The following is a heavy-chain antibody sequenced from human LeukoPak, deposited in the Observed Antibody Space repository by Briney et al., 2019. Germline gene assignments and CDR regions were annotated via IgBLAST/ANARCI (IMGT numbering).Heavy chain of an antibody. Sequence: SVKVSCKASGFTFTSSAVQWVRQARGQRLEWIGWIVVGSGNTNYAQKFQERVTITRDMSTSTAYMELSSLRSEDTAVYYCVAEVVVAAIDYWGQGTLVTVSS. CDR3: VAEVVVAAIDY. V-gene: IGHV1-58*01. CDR2: IVVGSGNT. J-gene: IGHJ4*02. D-gene: IGHD2-15*01. CDR1: GFTFTSSA.